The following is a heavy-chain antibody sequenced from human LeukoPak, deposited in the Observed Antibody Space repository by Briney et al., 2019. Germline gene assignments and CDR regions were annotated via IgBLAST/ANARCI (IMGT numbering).Heavy chain of an antibody. V-gene: IGHV4-39*07. CDR3: ARGAIAAAGAWDNRFDP. CDR2: IYYSGST. CDR1: GGSISSSSHY. Sequence: SETLSLTCTVSGGSISSSSHYWGWIRQTPGKGLEWIGNIYYSGSTNYNPSLKSRVTISVDKSKNQFSLKLTSVTAADMAVYYCARGAIAAAGAWDNRFDPWGQGALVTVSS. D-gene: IGHD6-13*01. J-gene: IGHJ5*02.